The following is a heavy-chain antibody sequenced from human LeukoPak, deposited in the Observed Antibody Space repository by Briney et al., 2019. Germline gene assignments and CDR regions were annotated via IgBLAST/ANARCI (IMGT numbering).Heavy chain of an antibody. V-gene: IGHV3-53*05. D-gene: IGHD6-19*01. J-gene: IGHJ4*02. CDR1: GFTVSSNY. CDR2: IYGGGNI. CDR3: VKDRSWGGSGWYFDY. Sequence: PGGSLRLSCAASGFTVSSNYMNWVRQAPGKGLEWVSVIYGGGNIYYADSVKGRFTISRDNSKNTLYLQMSSLRAEDTAVYYCVKDRSWGGSGWYFDYWGQGTLVTVSS.